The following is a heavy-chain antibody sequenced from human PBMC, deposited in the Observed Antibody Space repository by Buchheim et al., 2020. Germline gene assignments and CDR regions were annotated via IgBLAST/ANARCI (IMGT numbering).Heavy chain of an antibody. J-gene: IGHJ6*02. CDR3: ASDPYNSGRYYGMDV. CDR1: GFTFSSYS. V-gene: IGHV3-48*04. Sequence: EVQLVESGGGLVQPGGSLRLSCAASGFTFSSYSMNWVRQAPGKGLEWVSYISSSSSTIYYADSVKGRFTISRDNAKNSLYLQMNSLRAEDTAVYYCASDPYNSGRYYGMDVWGQGTT. D-gene: IGHD5-12*01. CDR2: ISSSSSTI.